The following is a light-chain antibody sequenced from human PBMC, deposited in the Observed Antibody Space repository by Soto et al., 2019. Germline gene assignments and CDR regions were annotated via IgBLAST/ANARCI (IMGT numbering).Light chain of an antibody. J-gene: IGLJ1*01. CDR2: EVT. CDR1: SSDIGGYNA. Sequence: QSALTQPASVSGSPGQTITISCTGTSSDIGGYNAVSWYQHHPGKAPNLIIYEVTHRPSGVSDRFSASKSGNTASLTISGLQAEDEADYYCNSFRVSHLYVFGTGTKVTVL. V-gene: IGLV2-14*01. CDR3: NSFRVSHLYV.